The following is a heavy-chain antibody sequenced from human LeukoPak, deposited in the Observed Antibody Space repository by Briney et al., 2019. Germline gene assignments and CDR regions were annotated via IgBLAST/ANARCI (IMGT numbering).Heavy chain of an antibody. CDR3: ARDRGYTLLGYCTNGVCFEIDY. Sequence: ASVKVSCKASGYTFTGYYIHWVRQAPGQGLEWMGWINPNSGGTNYAQKFQGRVTMTRDTSTSTVYMELSSLRSEDTAVYYCARDRGYTLLGYCTNGVCFEIDYWGQGTLVTVSS. CDR1: GYTFTGYY. J-gene: IGHJ4*02. D-gene: IGHD2-8*01. CDR2: INPNSGGT. V-gene: IGHV1-2*02.